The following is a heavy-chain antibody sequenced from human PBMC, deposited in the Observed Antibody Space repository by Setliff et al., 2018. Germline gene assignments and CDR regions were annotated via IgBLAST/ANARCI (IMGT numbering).Heavy chain of an antibody. D-gene: IGHD1-26*01. Sequence: PSETLSLTCTVSGDSISSGDCFWSWIRQPPGKGLEWIAYIYHSGSAYYNPSLKSRVTMSVDTSKNRFSLHLTSVTAADTAVYYCAREVGTSTSSDAFDVWGQGMMVTVSS. CDR2: IYHSGSA. J-gene: IGHJ3*01. V-gene: IGHV4-30-4*08. CDR1: GDSISSGDCF. CDR3: AREVGTSTSSDAFDV.